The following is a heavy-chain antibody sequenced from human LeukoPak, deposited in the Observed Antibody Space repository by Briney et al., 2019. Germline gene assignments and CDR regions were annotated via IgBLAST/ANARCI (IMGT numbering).Heavy chain of an antibody. CDR2: IRYDGTIK. CDR1: GFAFSSYG. D-gene: IGHD3-22*01. J-gene: IGHJ4*02. Sequence: GGSLRLSCATSGFAFSSYGMHWVRQAPGKGLEWVGFIRYDGTIKYYADSMKGRFTISRDNYKNPLYLQMNTLRADDTAVYYCAKNAATYYYDSSGYYDHFDYWGQGTLVTVSS. CDR3: AKNAATYYYDSSGYYDHFDY. V-gene: IGHV3-30*02.